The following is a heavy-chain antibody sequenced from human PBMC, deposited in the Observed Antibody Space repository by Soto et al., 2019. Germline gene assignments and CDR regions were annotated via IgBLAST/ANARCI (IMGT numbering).Heavy chain of an antibody. V-gene: IGHV4-31*03. CDR3: PCSMVRGVIDYFDY. CDR2: IYYSGST. D-gene: IGHD3-10*01. CDR1: GGSISSGGYY. J-gene: IGHJ4*02. Sequence: QVQLQESGPGLVKPSQTLSLTCTVSGGSISSGGYYWSWIRQHPGKGLEWIGYIYYSGSTYYNPSLKTRVTISVDTSKNQFSLKLSSVTAADTAVYYCPCSMVRGVIDYFDYWGQGTLVTVSS.